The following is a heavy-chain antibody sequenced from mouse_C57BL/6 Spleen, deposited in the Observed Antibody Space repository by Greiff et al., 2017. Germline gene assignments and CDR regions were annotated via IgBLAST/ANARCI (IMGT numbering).Heavy chain of an antibody. J-gene: IGHJ4*01. CDR1: GFTFSSYG. D-gene: IGHD1-1*01. CDR2: ISSGGSYT. Sequence: EVMLVESGGDLVKPGGSLKLSCAASGFTFSSYGMSWVRQTPDKRLEWVATISSGGSYTYYPDSVKGRFTISRDNAKNTLYLQMSSLKSEDTAMYYCARFTTVVATGAMDYWGQGTSVTVSS. CDR3: ARFTTVVATGAMDY. V-gene: IGHV5-6*02.